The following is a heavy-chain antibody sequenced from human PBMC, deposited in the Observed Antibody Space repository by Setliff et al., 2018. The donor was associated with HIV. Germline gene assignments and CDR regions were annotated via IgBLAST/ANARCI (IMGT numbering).Heavy chain of an antibody. V-gene: IGHV1-18*01. CDR2: INVYNGDT. CDR1: GYTFTNYG. Sequence: ASVKVSCKASGYTFTNYGITWVRQGPGQGLEWMGWINVYNGDTKDAQKFQGRVTMTADSFTNTAYLELRRLRSDDTAFYYCARADSSSWFFATFDIWGQGTMVTVSS. J-gene: IGHJ3*02. CDR3: ARADSSSWFFATFDI. D-gene: IGHD6-13*01.